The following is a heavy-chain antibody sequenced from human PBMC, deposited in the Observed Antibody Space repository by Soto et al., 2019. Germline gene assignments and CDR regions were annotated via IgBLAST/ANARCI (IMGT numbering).Heavy chain of an antibody. D-gene: IGHD3-22*01. V-gene: IGHV5-51*01. CDR1: GYSFTSYW. J-gene: IGHJ4*02. Sequence: HGESLKISCKGSGYSFTSYWIGWVRQMPGKGLEWMGIIYPGDSDTRYSPSFQGQVTISADKSISTAYLQWSSLKASDTAMYYCARAHVCYYDSSGYCGFDYWGQGTLVTVSS. CDR2: IYPGDSDT. CDR3: ARAHVCYYDSSGYCGFDY.